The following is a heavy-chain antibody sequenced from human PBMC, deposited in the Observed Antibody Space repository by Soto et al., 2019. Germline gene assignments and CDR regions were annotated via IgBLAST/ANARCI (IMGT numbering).Heavy chain of an antibody. Sequence: GGSLRLSCAASGFTFDDYGMSWVRQAPGKGLEWVSGINWNGGSTGYADSVKGRFTISRDNAKNSLYLQMNSLRAEDTALYYCARAGQTMVRGVILNYFDYWGQGTLVTVSS. D-gene: IGHD3-10*01. CDR3: ARAGQTMVRGVILNYFDY. CDR2: INWNGGST. V-gene: IGHV3-20*04. CDR1: GFTFDDYG. J-gene: IGHJ4*02.